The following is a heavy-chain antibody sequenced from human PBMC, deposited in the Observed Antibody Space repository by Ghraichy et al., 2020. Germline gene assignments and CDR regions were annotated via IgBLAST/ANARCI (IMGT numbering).Heavy chain of an antibody. CDR1: GGSISSSSYY. D-gene: IGHD3-22*01. V-gene: IGHV4-39*01. CDR3: ARLTWGSGYYFDY. J-gene: IGHJ4*02. Sequence: TLSLTCTVSGGSISSSSYYWGWIRQPPGKGLEWIGSIYYSGSTYYNPSLKSRVTISVDTSKNQFSLKLSSVTAADTAVYYCARLTWGSGYYFDYWGQGTLVTVSS. CDR2: IYYSGST.